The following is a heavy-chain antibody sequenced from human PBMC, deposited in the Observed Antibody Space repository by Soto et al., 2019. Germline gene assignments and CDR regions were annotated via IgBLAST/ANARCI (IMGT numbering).Heavy chain of an antibody. J-gene: IGHJ4*02. Sequence: SETLSLTCTVSSGSISSYYWSWIRQPPGKGLEWIGYIYYSGSTNCNPSLKGRVTISVDTSKNQFSLKLSSVTAADTAVYYCARAYGGYADNWGQGALVTVS. V-gene: IGHV4-59*01. CDR1: SGSISSYY. CDR2: IYYSGST. CDR3: ARAYGGYADN. D-gene: IGHD5-12*01.